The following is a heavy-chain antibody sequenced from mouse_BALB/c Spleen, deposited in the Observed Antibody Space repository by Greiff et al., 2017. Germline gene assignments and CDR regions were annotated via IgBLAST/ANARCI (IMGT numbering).Heavy chain of an antibody. Sequence: QVQLQQPGAELVRPGASVKLSCKASGYTFTSYWINWVKQRPGQGLEWIGNIYPSDSYTNYNQKFKDKATLTVDKSSSTAYMQLSSPTSEDSAVYYCTMGGNRAWFAYWGQGTLVTVSA. CDR1: GYTFTSYW. CDR2: IYPSDSYT. D-gene: IGHD1-1*02. CDR3: TMGGNRAWFAY. J-gene: IGHJ3*01. V-gene: IGHV1-69*02.